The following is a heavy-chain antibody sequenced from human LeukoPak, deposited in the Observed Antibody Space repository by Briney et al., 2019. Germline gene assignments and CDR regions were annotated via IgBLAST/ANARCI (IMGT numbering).Heavy chain of an antibody. Sequence: SVKVSCKASGGTFSSYAISWARQAPGQGLEWMGGIIPIFGTANYAQKFQGRVTITADESTSTAYMELSSLRSEDTAVYYCARNLVVPAATYYYYYYGMDVWGKGTTVTVSS. CDR3: ARNLVVPAATYYYYYYGMDV. J-gene: IGHJ6*04. CDR1: GGTFSSYA. V-gene: IGHV1-69*13. D-gene: IGHD2-2*01. CDR2: IIPIFGTA.